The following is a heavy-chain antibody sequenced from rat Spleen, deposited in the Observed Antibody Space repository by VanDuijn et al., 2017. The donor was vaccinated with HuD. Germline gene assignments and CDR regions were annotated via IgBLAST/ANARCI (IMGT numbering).Heavy chain of an antibody. CDR1: GFTFSDYG. CDR2: IIYDGSRT. V-gene: IGHV5-29*01. Sequence: EVQLVESGGGLVQPGRSLKLSCAASGFTFSDYGVAWVRQAPTKGLEWVATIIYDGSRTYYRDSVKGRFTISRDNAKSTLYLQMDSLRSEDTATYYCARRHYGYTDYFDYWGQGVMVTVSS. J-gene: IGHJ2*01. D-gene: IGHD1-9*01. CDR3: ARRHYGYTDYFDY.